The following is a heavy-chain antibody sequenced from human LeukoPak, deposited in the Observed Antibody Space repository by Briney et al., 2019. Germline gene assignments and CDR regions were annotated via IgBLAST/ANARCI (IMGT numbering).Heavy chain of an antibody. J-gene: IGHJ4*02. D-gene: IGHD5-24*01. V-gene: IGHV3-23*01. CDR1: GFTFSNYW. CDR3: TRVGYIDEGIDY. CDR2: ISGSGGST. Sequence: PGGSLRLSCGASGFTFSNYWMSWVRQAPGKGLEWVSAISGSGGSTYYADSVKGRFTISRDNSKNTLYLQMNSLRAEDTAIYYCTRVGYIDEGIDYWGQGTLVTVSS.